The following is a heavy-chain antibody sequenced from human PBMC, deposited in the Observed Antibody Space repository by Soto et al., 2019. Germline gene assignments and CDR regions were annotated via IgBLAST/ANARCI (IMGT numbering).Heavy chain of an antibody. CDR3: ARGPIAVAGTFY. CDR2: MNPNSGNT. Sequence: QVQLVQSGAEVKKPGASVKVSCKASGYTFTSYDINWVRQATGQGLEWMGWMNPNSGNTGYAQKFQGRVTMTRNTSISKAYMELISLRTEDTAVYYCARGPIAVAGTFYWGQGTLVTVSS. V-gene: IGHV1-8*01. CDR1: GYTFTSYD. J-gene: IGHJ4*02. D-gene: IGHD6-19*01.